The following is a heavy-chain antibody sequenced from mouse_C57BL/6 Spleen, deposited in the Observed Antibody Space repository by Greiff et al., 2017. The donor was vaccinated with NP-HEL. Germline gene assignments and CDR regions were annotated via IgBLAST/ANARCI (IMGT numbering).Heavy chain of an antibody. V-gene: IGHV1-81*01. J-gene: IGHJ2*01. CDR1: GYTFTSYG. Sequence: VQLQQSGAELARPGASVKLSCKASGYTFTSYGISWVKQRTGQGLEWIGEIYPRSGNTSYNEKFKGKDTLTADNLSRTAYLELLSLTSEYAAVYFCASGIPTVVASQFAYCDQGTTLTVSS. CDR2: IYPRSGNT. CDR3: ASGIPTVVASQFAY. D-gene: IGHD1-1*01.